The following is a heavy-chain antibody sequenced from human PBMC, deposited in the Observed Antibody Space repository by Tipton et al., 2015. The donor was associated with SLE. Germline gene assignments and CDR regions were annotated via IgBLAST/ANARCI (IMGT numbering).Heavy chain of an antibody. J-gene: IGHJ6*03. D-gene: IGHD6-13*01. CDR1: GGSISSSNW. CDR3: ARGGYSSSWGYYYMDV. Sequence: TLSLTCAVSGGSISSSNWWSWVRQTPGKGLEWIGEMYHSGSTNYNPSLKSRVTISIDKSKNQFSLKLSSVTAAVTAVYYCARGGYSSSWGYYYMDVWGKGTTVTVSS. V-gene: IGHV4-4*02. CDR2: MYHSGST.